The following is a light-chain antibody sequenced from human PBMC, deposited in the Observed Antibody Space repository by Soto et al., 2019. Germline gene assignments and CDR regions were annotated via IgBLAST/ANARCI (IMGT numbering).Light chain of an antibody. J-gene: IGKJ1*01. CDR3: QQYGDSLWT. CDR2: GAS. Sequence: EIVLTRSPGTLSLSPGERATLSCRASQSVNSNYLAWYQQKPGQAPRLLIYGASSRATGIPNRFSGSRSGTDFTLTISRLEPEDFAVYYCQQYGDSLWTFGQGTKVDIK. V-gene: IGKV3-20*01. CDR1: QSVNSNY.